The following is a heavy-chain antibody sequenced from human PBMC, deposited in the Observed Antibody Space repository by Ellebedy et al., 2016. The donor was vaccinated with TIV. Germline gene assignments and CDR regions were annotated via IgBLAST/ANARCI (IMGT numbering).Heavy chain of an antibody. V-gene: IGHV3-13*01. CDR1: GFTFSSHD. Sequence: GESLKISCAASGFTFSSHDMHWVRQGTGKGLEWVSAIGSAGDTSYSGSVKGRFTISRDNAKNSLHLQMNGLRAEDTAVYYCARHTDYALDYWGQGALVTVSS. D-gene: IGHD4-17*01. J-gene: IGHJ4*02. CDR3: ARHTDYALDY. CDR2: IGSAGDT.